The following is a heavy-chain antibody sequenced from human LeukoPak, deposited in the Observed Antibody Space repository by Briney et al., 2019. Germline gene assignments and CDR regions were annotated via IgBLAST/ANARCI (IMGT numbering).Heavy chain of an antibody. D-gene: IGHD3-3*01. J-gene: IGHJ4*02. CDR2: ISWNSGRI. V-gene: IGHV3-9*03. CDR1: GFTFDDYA. CDR3: AKSTYYDFWSGYLDY. Sequence: GVSLRLSCAASGFTFDDYAMHWVRQAPGKGLEWVSGISWNSGRIGYVDSVKARFTISRDNAKYSLYLQINSLKPEDMAVYYCAKSTYYDFWSGYLDYWGQGTRVTVSS.